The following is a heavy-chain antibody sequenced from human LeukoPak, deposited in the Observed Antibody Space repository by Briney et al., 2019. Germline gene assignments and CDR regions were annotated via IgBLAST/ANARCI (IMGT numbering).Heavy chain of an antibody. J-gene: IGHJ4*02. D-gene: IGHD3-10*01. CDR3: AREIDGSGSYCDY. CDR1: GFAFSSYT. V-gene: IGHV3-21*01. CDR2: IISSSRYI. Sequence: PGGSLRLSCAASGFAFSSYTMNWVRQAPGKGLEWVSCIISSSRYIYYADSVKGRFTISRDNAKNSLYLQMNSLRAEDTAVYYCAREIDGSGSYCDYWGQGTLVTVSS.